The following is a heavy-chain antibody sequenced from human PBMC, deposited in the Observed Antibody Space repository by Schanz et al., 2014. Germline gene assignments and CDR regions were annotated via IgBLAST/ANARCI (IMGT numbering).Heavy chain of an antibody. CDR2: ISNNGDST. CDR3: GRAGTGMAGWYFEL. Sequence: EAHLVESGGDLVQPGGSLRLSCSASGFTFSTFAMHWVRQAPGKGLEYISAISNNGDSTYYADSVKGRFTISRDNSKNTLFLQMSSLRVDDMAVYYCGRAGTGMAGWYFELWGHGTLVTVSS. J-gene: IGHJ2*01. V-gene: IGHV3-64D*06. D-gene: IGHD5-18*01. CDR1: GFTFSTFA.